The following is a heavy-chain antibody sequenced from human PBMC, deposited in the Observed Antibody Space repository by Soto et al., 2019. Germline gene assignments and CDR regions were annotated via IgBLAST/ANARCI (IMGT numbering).Heavy chain of an antibody. Sequence: ASVKVSCKASGYTSTGYYMHWVRQAPGQGLEWMGWINPNSGGTNYAQKFQGRVTMTRDTSISTAYMELSRLRSDDTAVYYCARPFPAKNILSSSWKPFDYWGQGTLVTVSS. CDR3: ARPFPAKNILSSSWKPFDY. V-gene: IGHV1-2*02. J-gene: IGHJ4*02. CDR2: INPNSGGT. D-gene: IGHD6-13*01. CDR1: GYTSTGYY.